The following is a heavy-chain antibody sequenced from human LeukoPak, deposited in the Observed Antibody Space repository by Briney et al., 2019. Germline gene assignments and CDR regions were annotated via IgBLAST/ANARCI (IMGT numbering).Heavy chain of an antibody. V-gene: IGHV4-34*01. D-gene: IGHD3-16*01. CDR3: ARGRSTLYKMTPGDAFDI. Sequence: PSETLSLTCAVYGGSFSAYYWSWIRQPPGKGLEWIGEINHSGSTNYNPSLKSRVTISVDTSKNQFSLKLSSVTAADTAVYYCARGRSTLYKMTPGDAFDIWGQGTMVTVSS. CDR1: GGSFSAYY. CDR2: INHSGST. J-gene: IGHJ3*02.